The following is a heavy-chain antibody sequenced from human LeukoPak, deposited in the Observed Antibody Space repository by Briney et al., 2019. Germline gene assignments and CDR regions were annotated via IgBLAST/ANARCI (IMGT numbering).Heavy chain of an antibody. V-gene: IGHV7-4-1*02. D-gene: IGHD3-22*01. Sequence: ASVKVSCKASRYTFTRYAINWVRQAPGQGLGWMGWINPNTGNPTYAQGFTGRFVFSLDTSVSTAYLQISGLKAGDTAVYYCARDQGDDTGGYMGYWGQGTLVTVSS. CDR3: ARDQGDDTGGYMGY. J-gene: IGHJ4*02. CDR1: RYTFTRYA. CDR2: INPNTGNP.